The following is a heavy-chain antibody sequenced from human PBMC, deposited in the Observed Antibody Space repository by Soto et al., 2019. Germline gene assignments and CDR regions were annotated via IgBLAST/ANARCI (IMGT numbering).Heavy chain of an antibody. V-gene: IGHV3-23*01. J-gene: IGHJ5*02. CDR2: ISGSGATK. D-gene: IGHD2-15*01. CDR3: AKDPVRYCSGGSGPTNENWFDP. Sequence: EVKMMESGGGLVQPGGSLRLACAASGFTFSSYAMSWVRQAPGKGLEWVSSISGSGATKHYTESVKGRFTVSRHNSKNTLYLQMNSLRAEDTALYNCAKDPVRYCSGGSGPTNENWFDPWGQGTLVTVSS. CDR1: GFTFSSYA.